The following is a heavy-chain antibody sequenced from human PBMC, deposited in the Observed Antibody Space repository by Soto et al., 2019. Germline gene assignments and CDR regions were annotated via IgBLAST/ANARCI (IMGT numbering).Heavy chain of an antibody. Sequence: FGMHWVRQAPGKGLEWVAVIWYDGSNKYYADSVKGRFTISRDNSKNTLYLQMNSLRAEDTAVYYCARDIMEWSVRGYYYYGMDVWGQGTTVTVSS. D-gene: IGHD3-3*01. J-gene: IGHJ6*02. CDR1: FG. V-gene: IGHV3-33*01. CDR3: ARDIMEWSVRGYYYYGMDV. CDR2: IWYDGSNK.